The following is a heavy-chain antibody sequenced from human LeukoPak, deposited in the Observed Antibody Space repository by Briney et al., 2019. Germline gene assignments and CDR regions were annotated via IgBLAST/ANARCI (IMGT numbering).Heavy chain of an antibody. CDR3: ARDGRGGSTSPMNWFDP. CDR1: GFTFSSYA. CDR2: ISYDGSNK. J-gene: IGHJ5*02. V-gene: IGHV3-30*01. D-gene: IGHD2-2*01. Sequence: GRSLRLSCAASGFTFSSYAMHWVRQAPGKGLEWVAVISYDGSNKYYADSVKGRFTISRDNSKNTLYLQMNSLRAEDTAVYYCARDGRGGSTSPMNWFDPWGQGTLVTVSS.